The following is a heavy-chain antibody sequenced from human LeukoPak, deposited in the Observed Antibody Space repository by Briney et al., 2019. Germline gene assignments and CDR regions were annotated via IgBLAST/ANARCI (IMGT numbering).Heavy chain of an antibody. Sequence: GGSLRLSCAASGFTFSSYSMNWVRQAPGKGLEWVSSISSSSGYIYYADSVKGRFTISRDNAKNSLYLQMNSLRAEDTAVYYCAREGYSSKWFDPWGQGTLATVSS. V-gene: IGHV3-21*01. D-gene: IGHD6-13*01. CDR1: GFTFSSYS. J-gene: IGHJ5*02. CDR3: AREGYSSKWFDP. CDR2: ISSSSGYI.